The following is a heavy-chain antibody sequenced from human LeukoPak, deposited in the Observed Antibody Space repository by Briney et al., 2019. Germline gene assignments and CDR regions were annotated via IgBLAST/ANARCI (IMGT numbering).Heavy chain of an antibody. CDR2: SSSSHNT. D-gene: IGHD6-13*01. CDR3: AKEVPGTFDF. CDR1: GFTVSSDY. J-gene: IGHJ4*02. V-gene: IGHV3-53*01. Sequence: GGSLRLSCGASGFTVSSDYMSWVRQAPGKGLEWVSLSSSSHNTHYADSVKGRFTISRDTPKNTLYLQVNGLRADDTAVYYCAKEVPGTFDFWGQGTLVTVSS.